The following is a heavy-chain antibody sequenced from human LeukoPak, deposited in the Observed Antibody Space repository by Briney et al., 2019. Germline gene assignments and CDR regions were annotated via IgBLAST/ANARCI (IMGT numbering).Heavy chain of an antibody. Sequence: GGSLRLSCAASGFTFSSYAMSWVRQAPGKGLEWVSAISGSGGSTYYADSVKGRFTISRDNSKNSLYLQMNSLRAEDTALYYCARAKIFGVVIDAFDIWGQGTMVTVSS. CDR1: GFTFSSYA. D-gene: IGHD3-3*01. J-gene: IGHJ3*02. CDR3: ARAKIFGVVIDAFDI. V-gene: IGHV3-23*01. CDR2: ISGSGGST.